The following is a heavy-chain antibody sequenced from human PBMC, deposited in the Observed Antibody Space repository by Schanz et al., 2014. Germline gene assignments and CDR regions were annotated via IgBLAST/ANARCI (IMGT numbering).Heavy chain of an antibody. CDR1: GFGFDDYA. V-gene: IGHV3-23*01. D-gene: IGHD3-16*01. J-gene: IGHJ5*01. CDR2: MSGSGSTA. CDR3: AKDLYNYGIFDS. Sequence: EVQLLESGGGLVQPGGSLRLSCAASGFGFDDYAMSWVRQAPGKGLEWVSGMSGSGSTADYADSVKGRFTISRDNSRKTLYLQMNSPRADDTAVYYCAKDLYNYGIFDSWGQGTLVTVSS.